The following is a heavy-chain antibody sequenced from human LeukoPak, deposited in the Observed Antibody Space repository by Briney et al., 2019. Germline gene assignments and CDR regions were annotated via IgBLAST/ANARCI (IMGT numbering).Heavy chain of an antibody. CDR2: INPNSGGT. CDR3: ARNSEYSSSFLYYYYMDV. V-gene: IGHV1-2*02. CDR1: GYTFTGYY. D-gene: IGHD6-6*01. J-gene: IGHJ6*03. Sequence: ASVKVSCKASGYTFTGYYMHWVRQAPGQGLEWMGWINPNSGGTNYAQKFQGRVTMTRDTSISTAYMELSRLRSDDTAVYYCARNSEYSSSFLYYYYMDVWGKGTTVTVSS.